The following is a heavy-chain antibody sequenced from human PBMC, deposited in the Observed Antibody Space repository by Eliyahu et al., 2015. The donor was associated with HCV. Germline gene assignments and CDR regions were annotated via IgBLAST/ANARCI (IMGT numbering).Heavy chain of an antibody. CDR1: AFIFKSFP. V-gene: IGHV3-30*09. CDR2: TSTDGRER. D-gene: IGHD3-3*01. Sequence: QVRLVESGGGVVQPGKSLSLSCAGXAFIFKSFPPHWVRQAPGKGLXWVGGTSTDGRERLYSPSVTGRLAMSRDNRRNTFYLQINSLRPEDTGVFFCVAHRGRPSLSFYRGRFDLWGQGARVTVSS. CDR3: VAHRGRPSLSFYRGRFDL. J-gene: IGHJ5*02.